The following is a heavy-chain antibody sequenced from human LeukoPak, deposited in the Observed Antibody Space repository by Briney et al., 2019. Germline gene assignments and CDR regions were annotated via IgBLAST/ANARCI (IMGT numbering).Heavy chain of an antibody. D-gene: IGHD3-3*01. CDR2: INHSGST. CDR1: GGSFSGYY. Sequence: SETLSLTCAVYGGSFSGYYWSWIRQPPGKGLEWIGEINHSGSTNYNPSLKSRVTISVDTSKNQFSLKLSSVTAADTAVYYCARGRLEYDFWSPADAFDIWGQGTMVTVSS. V-gene: IGHV4-34*01. J-gene: IGHJ3*02. CDR3: ARGRLEYDFWSPADAFDI.